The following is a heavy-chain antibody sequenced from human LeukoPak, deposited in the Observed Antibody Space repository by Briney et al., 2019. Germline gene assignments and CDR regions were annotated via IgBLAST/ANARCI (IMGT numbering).Heavy chain of an antibody. CDR3: ARGSILWISWFDP. D-gene: IGHD2-21*01. CDR1: GRSISIGSYY. J-gene: IGHJ5*02. Sequence: RSDTLSLTCTVSGRSISIGSYYWSWIRQPAGNGLEWIGRIYTSGSTNYNPSLKSRVTISVDTSNNQFSLKLSSVTAADTAVYYCARGSILWISWFDPWGQGTLVTVSS. CDR2: IYTSGST. V-gene: IGHV4-61*02.